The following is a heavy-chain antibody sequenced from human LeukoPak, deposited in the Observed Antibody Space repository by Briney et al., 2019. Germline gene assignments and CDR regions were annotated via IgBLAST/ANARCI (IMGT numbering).Heavy chain of an antibody. D-gene: IGHD3-10*01. V-gene: IGHV4-31*03. Sequence: SQTLSLTCTVSGGSISSGGYYWGWLRQHPGTGREWIGYIYYSGSTYYNPSLNTRVTISVDTSKNQFSLKLSSVTAADTAVYYCARENLLLWFGEFRGYFDYWGQGTLVTVSS. CDR3: ARENLLLWFGEFRGYFDY. CDR1: GGSISSGGYY. CDR2: IYYSGST. J-gene: IGHJ4*02.